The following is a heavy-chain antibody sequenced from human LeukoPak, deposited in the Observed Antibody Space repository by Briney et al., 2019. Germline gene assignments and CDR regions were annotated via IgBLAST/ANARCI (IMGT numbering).Heavy chain of an antibody. J-gene: IGHJ3*02. D-gene: IGHD3-22*01. Sequence: SETLSLTCTVSGGSISSSSYYWGWIRQPPGKGLEWIGSIYYSGSTYYNPSLKSRVTMSVDTSKNQFSLKLSSVTAADTAVYYCARVDYYDSSGQGGAFDIWGQGTMVTVSS. CDR2: IYYSGST. V-gene: IGHV4-39*07. CDR1: GGSISSSSYY. CDR3: ARVDYYDSSGQGGAFDI.